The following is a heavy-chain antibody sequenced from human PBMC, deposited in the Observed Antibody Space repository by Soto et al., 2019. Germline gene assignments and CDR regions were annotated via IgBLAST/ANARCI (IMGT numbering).Heavy chain of an antibody. J-gene: IGHJ3*02. CDR1: GCTLIDHY. D-gene: IGHD1-26*01. CDR2: SRKRANSYTT. CDR3: SRDLWERGAFHI. Sequence: EVQLVESGGGLVQPGVSLRLSCAVSGCTLIDHYMDWVRQTPGTGLEWVGRSRKRANSYTTQYAASVKVRFFISRDESKNSVKKQLSRLKTEDTDVYYCSRDLWERGAFHILGQWTMVTASS. V-gene: IGHV3-72*01.